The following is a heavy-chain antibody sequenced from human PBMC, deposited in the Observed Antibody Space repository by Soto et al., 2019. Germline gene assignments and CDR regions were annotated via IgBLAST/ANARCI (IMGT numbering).Heavy chain of an antibody. CDR3: AKSKIAAARSHNWFDP. D-gene: IGHD6-13*01. CDR2: INPNSGGT. J-gene: IGHJ5*02. Sequence: GASVKVSCKASGYTFTGYYMHWVRQAPGQGLEWMGWINPNSGGTNYAQKFQGWVTMTRDTSISTAYMELSRLRSDDTAVYYCAKSKIAAARSHNWFDPWGKGTLVTVSS. V-gene: IGHV1-2*04. CDR1: GYTFTGYY.